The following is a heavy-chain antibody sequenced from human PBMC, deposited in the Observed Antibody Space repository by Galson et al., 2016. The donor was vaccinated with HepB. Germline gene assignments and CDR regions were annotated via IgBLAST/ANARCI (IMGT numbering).Heavy chain of an antibody. CDR1: GYNFTTTYW. V-gene: IGHV5-51*01. CDR2: IYPGDSDT. CDR3: ARPLQNSYGLDY. Sequence: QSGAEVKKPGESLKISCKASGYNFTTTYWITWVRQMPGKLLEWMGMIYPGDSDTRYSPPFQGQVIISVDKSISTAYLQWSSLKASDTAMYYCARPLQNSYGLDYWGQGTLVTVSS. J-gene: IGHJ4*02. D-gene: IGHD5-18*01.